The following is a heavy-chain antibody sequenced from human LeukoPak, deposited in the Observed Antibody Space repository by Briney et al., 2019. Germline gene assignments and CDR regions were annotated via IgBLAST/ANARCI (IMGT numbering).Heavy chain of an antibody. D-gene: IGHD1-7*01. CDR3: ARGPYNWNYVAVGHFDY. Sequence: ASVKVSCKASGGTFSSYAISWVRQAPGQGLEWMGGIIPIFGTANYAQKFQGRVTITADKSTSTAYMELSSLRSEDTAVYYCARGPYNWNYVAVGHFDYWGQGTLVTVSS. CDR1: GGTFSSYA. V-gene: IGHV1-69*06. J-gene: IGHJ4*02. CDR2: IIPIFGTA.